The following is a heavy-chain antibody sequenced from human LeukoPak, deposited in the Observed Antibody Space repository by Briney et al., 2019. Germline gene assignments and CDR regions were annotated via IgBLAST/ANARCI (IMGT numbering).Heavy chain of an antibody. CDR1: GGSISSYY. CDR2: IYYSGST. D-gene: IGHD3-10*01. CDR3: AGVPFISMILGVIIDW. J-gene: IGHJ4*02. V-gene: IGHV4-59*12. Sequence: SETLSLTCTVSGGSISSYYWSWIRQPPGKGLEWIGYIYYSGSTNYNPSLKSRVTISVDTSKNQFSLELSSVTAADSAGYYYAGVPFISMILGVIIDWWGEGTLVTLS.